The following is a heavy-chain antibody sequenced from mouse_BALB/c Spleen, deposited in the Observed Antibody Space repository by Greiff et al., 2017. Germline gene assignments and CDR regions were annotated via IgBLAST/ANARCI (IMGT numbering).Heavy chain of an antibody. Sequence: QVQLKESGPGLVQPSQSLSITCTVSGFSLTSYGVYWVRQSPGKGLEWLGVIWSGGSTDYNAAFISRLSISKDNSKSQVFFKMSSLQANDTAIYYCARRERDYAMDYWGQGTSVTVSS. CDR2: IWSGGST. CDR1: GFSLTSYG. CDR3: ARRERDYAMDY. V-gene: IGHV2-2*02. J-gene: IGHJ4*01.